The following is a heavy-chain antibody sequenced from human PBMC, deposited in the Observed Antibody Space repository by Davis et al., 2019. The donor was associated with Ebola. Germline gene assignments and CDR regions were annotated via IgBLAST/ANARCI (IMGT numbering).Heavy chain of an antibody. J-gene: IGHJ4*02. D-gene: IGHD1-26*01. Sequence: SVKVSCKASGGTFSSYAISWVRQAPGQGLDWMGGIIPVFGIPKYAQKFQGRVALTADESTSTAYMELTNLRSDGTAVYYCAREVGETKLDQWGQGTLVTVSS. CDR3: AREVGETKLDQ. CDR2: IIPVFGIP. CDR1: GGTFSSYA. V-gene: IGHV1-69*13.